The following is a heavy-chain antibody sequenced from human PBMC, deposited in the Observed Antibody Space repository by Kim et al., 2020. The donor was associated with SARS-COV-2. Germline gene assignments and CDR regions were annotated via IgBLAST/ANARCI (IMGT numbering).Heavy chain of an antibody. CDR3: ARGGFSSSWRFEY. D-gene: IGHD6-13*01. V-gene: IGHV1-69*13. CDR1: RDTFNTYA. J-gene: IGHJ4*02. Sequence: SVKVSCKASRDTFNTYAISWVRQAPGQGLEWLGGIVPFIGTSDYAQKFQGRVTITADDSTTTVYMQRSSLRFEDTAVYYCARGGFSSSWRFEYWGQGTL. CDR2: IVPFIGTS.